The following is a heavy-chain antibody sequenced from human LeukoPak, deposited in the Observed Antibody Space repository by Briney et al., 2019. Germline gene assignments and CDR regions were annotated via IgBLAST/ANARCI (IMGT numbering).Heavy chain of an antibody. CDR1: GYTFTAYY. J-gene: IGHJ4*02. CDR3: AGEYCSGGSCHQGLDF. V-gene: IGHV1-2*02. Sequence: ASVKVSCKASGYTFTAYYMHWVRQAPGQGLEYMGWLNPNSGDTNHAQIFQGRVTLTRDTSISTAYMELSSLRSDDSAVYYCAGEYCSGGSCHQGLDFWGQGTLVTVSS. D-gene: IGHD2-15*01. CDR2: LNPNSGDT.